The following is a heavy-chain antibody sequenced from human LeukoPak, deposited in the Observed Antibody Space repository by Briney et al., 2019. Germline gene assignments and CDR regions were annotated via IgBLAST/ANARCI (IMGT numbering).Heavy chain of an antibody. Sequence: ASVKVSCKASGYTFTSYGISWVRQAPGQGLEWMGWISAYNGNTNYAQKLQGRVTMTTDTSTSTAYMELRSLRSDDTAVYYCARGEGARPPYYYYYMDVWGKGTTVTISS. CDR1: GYTFTSYG. V-gene: IGHV1-18*01. J-gene: IGHJ6*03. CDR3: ARGEGARPPYYYYYMDV. CDR2: ISAYNGNT.